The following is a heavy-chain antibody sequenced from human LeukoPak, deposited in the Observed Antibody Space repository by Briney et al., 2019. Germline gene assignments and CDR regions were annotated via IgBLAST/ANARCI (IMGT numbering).Heavy chain of an antibody. CDR1: GFTFDDYA. CDR2: ISADGGST. CDR3: AKESGKFDY. V-gene: IGHV3-43*02. Sequence: PGGSLRLSCAASGFTFDDYAMRWVRQPPGKGLEWVSLISADGGSTFSADSVKGRFSISRDNSKNSLYLQMNRLRSEYTAMYYCAKESGKFDYWGQGTLVAVSS. J-gene: IGHJ4*02.